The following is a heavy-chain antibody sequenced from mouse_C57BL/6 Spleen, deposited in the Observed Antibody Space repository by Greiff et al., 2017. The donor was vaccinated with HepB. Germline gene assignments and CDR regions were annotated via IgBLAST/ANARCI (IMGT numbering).Heavy chain of an antibody. CDR2: INSNGGST. CDR3: ARMARTIN. J-gene: IGHJ2*01. V-gene: IGHV5-6-3*01. CDR1: GFTFSSYG. Sequence: EVHLVESGGGLVQPGGSLKLSCAASGFTFSSYGMSWVRQTPDKRLELVATINSNGGSTYYPDSVKGRFTISRDNAKNTLYLQLSSLKSEDTAMYYCARMARTINWGQGTTLTVS.